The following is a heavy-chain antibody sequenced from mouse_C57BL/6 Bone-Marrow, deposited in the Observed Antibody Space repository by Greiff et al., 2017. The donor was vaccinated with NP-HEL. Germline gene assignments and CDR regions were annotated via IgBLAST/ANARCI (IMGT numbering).Heavy chain of an antibody. V-gene: IGHV7-1*01. Sequence: EVQVVESGGGLVQSGRSLRLSCATSGFTFSDFYMEWVRQAPGKGLEWIAASRNKANDYTTEYSASVKGRFIVSRDTSQSILSLQMNALRAEDTAIYYGARGYGYVSYWYFDVWGTGTTVTVSS. CDR1: GFTFSDFY. D-gene: IGHD2-2*01. J-gene: IGHJ1*03. CDR3: ARGYGYVSYWYFDV. CDR2: SRNKANDYTT.